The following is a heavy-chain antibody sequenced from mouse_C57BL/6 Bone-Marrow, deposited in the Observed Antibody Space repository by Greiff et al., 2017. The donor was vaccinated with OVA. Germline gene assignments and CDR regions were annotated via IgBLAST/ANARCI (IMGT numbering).Heavy chain of an antibody. CDR2: IDPTNDYT. CDR1: GYTFTSYT. V-gene: IGHV1-4*01. Sequence: VQLQQSGAELARPGASVKMSCKASGYTFTSYTIHRVKQRPGQGLEWIGYIDPTNDYTNYNQKFKGKATLTADKSSSTAYMQLSSLTSEDSAVYYCTRGYDFDYWGQGTTLTVSS. J-gene: IGHJ2*01. CDR3: TRGYDFDY.